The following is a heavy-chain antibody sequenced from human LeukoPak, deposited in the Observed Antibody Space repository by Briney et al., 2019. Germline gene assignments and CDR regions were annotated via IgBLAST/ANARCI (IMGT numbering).Heavy chain of an antibody. CDR1: GGPISSGGYY. CDR3: ARREVVTGFDY. D-gene: IGHD2-21*02. Sequence: SETLSLTCTVSGGPISSGGYYWSWIRQHPGKGLEWIGYIYYSGSTYYNPSLKSRVTISVDTSKNQFSLKLSSVTAADTAVYYCARREVVTGFDYWGQGTLVTVSS. V-gene: IGHV4-31*03. CDR2: IYYSGST. J-gene: IGHJ4*02.